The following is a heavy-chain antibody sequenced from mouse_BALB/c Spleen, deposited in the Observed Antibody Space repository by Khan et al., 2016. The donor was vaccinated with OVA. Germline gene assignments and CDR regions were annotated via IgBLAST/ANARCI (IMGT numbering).Heavy chain of an antibody. Sequence: VQLEESGPGLVAPSQSLSITCTISGFSLTNYGVHWVRQPPGKGLEWLVVIWSDGSTTYNSALKSRLTTSKDNSKSQVFLKMNSLQTGETDMCICARRPYYHYNIWDYWSQGPSVTVCS. D-gene: IGHD2-4*01. V-gene: IGHV2-6-1*01. J-gene: IGHJ4*01. CDR3: ARRPYYHYNIWDY. CDR2: IWSDGST. CDR1: GFSLTNYG.